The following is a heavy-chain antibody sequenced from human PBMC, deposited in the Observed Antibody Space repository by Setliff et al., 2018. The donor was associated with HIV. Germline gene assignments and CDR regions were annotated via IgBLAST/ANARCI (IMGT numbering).Heavy chain of an antibody. J-gene: IGHJ4*02. V-gene: IGHV4-31*03. CDR3: AGDSRERGPPSSC. CDR2: IYYSGST. Sequence: PSETLSLTCTVSGGSSSSGGYYWSWIRQHPGKGLEWIGYIYYSGSTYYSPSLKSRVTISVDTSKNQFSLKLSSVTAADTAVYYCAGDSRERGPPSSCWGQGTMVTVSS. D-gene: IGHD6-6*01. CDR1: GGSSSSGGYY.